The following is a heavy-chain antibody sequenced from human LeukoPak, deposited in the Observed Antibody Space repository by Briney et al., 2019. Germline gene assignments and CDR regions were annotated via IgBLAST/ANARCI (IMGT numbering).Heavy chain of an antibody. CDR2: ISGSGGST. V-gene: IGHV3-23*01. D-gene: IGHD1-26*01. J-gene: IGHJ4*02. CDR1: GFTVRSNY. Sequence: GGSLRLSCAASGFTVRSNYLSWVRQAPGKGLEWVSAISGSGGSTYYADSVKGWFTISRDNSKNTLYLQMNSQRAEDTAVYYCAKDHSKVGAIPRPHPFDYWGQGTLVTVSS. CDR3: AKDHSKVGAIPRPHPFDY.